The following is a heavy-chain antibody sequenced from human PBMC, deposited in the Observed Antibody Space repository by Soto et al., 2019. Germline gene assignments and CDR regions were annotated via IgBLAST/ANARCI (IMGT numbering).Heavy chain of an antibody. CDR1: GFTFSSYA. Sequence: EVQLLESGGGLVQPGGSLRLSCAASGFTFSSYAMSWVRQAPGKGLEWVSAISGSGGSTYYADSVKGRFTISRDNSKNTLYLQMNSLRAEDTAVYYCAKGPRITIFGVVKPETGWFDPWGQGTLVTVSS. CDR2: ISGSGGST. V-gene: IGHV3-23*01. D-gene: IGHD3-3*01. J-gene: IGHJ5*02. CDR3: AKGPRITIFGVVKPETGWFDP.